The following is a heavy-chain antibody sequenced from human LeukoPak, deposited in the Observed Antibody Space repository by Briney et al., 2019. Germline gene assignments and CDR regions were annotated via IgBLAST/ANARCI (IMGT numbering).Heavy chain of an antibody. V-gene: IGHV5-51*01. J-gene: IGHJ3*02. Sequence: GESLKISCKGSGYTLTSYWIGWVRQMPGKGLEWMGIIYPGDSDTRYSPSFQGQVTISADKSISAAYLQWSSLKASDTAVYFCARHRDYVPDIWGQGTMVTVSS. CDR2: IYPGDSDT. D-gene: IGHD3-16*01. CDR3: ARHRDYVPDI. CDR1: GYTLTSYW.